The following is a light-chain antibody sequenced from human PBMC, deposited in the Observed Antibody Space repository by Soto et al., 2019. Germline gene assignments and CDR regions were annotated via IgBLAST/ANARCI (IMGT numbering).Light chain of an antibody. CDR3: QQSYSTPWT. V-gene: IGKV1-39*01. Sequence: DIQMTQSPSSLSAFVGDRVTITCRATQSISIYLNWYRQTPGRAPKLLIYAASSLQSGVPSRFSGSGSGTDFTLTISSLKPEDFAIYYCQQSYSTPWTFGQGTKVEIK. CDR2: AAS. J-gene: IGKJ1*01. CDR1: QSISIY.